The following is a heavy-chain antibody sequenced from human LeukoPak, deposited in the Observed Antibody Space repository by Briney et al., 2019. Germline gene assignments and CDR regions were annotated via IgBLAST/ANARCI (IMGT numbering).Heavy chain of an antibody. CDR1: GYTFTGYY. J-gene: IGHJ4*02. CDR2: IYPRDGST. CDR3: ARDQEGFDY. Sequence: ASVKVSCKASGYTFTGYYVHWVRQAPGQGLEWMGMIYPRDGSTSYAQKFQGRVTVTRDTSTSTVHMELSGLRSEDTAVYYCARDQEGFDYWGQGTLVTVSS. V-gene: IGHV1-46*01.